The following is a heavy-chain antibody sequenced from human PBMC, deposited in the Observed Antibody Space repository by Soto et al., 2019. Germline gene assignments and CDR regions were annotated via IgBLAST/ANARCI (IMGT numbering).Heavy chain of an antibody. Sequence: PGESVKISFKGSGYSFTSYWIGWVRQMPGKGLEWMGIIYPGDSDTRYSPSFQGQVTISADKSISTAYLQWSSLKASDTAMYYCASTYYYDSSGWAMDAFDIWGQGTMVTVSS. CDR2: IYPGDSDT. CDR1: GYSFTSYW. D-gene: IGHD3-22*01. J-gene: IGHJ3*02. V-gene: IGHV5-51*01. CDR3: ASTYYYDSSGWAMDAFDI.